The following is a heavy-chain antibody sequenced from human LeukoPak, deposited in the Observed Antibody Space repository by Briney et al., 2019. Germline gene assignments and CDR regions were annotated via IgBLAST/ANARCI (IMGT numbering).Heavy chain of an antibody. V-gene: IGHV4-39*01. J-gene: IGHJ4*02. Sequence: SETLSLTCIVSGGSINSNSYYWGWIRQPPEKGLEWIGSIYYSGSTYYNPSLKSRVTISVDTSKNQFSLKLSSVTAADTAVYYCAGTGAYNYYDSSGYFIFDYWGQGTLVTVSS. CDR1: GGSINSNSYY. CDR3: AGTGAYNYYDSSGYFIFDY. D-gene: IGHD3-22*01. CDR2: IYYSGST.